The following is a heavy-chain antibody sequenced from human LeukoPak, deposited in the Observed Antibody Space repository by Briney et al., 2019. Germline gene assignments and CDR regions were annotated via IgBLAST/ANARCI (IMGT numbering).Heavy chain of an antibody. Sequence: GASLRLSCAASGFTFSSYAMSWVRQAPGKGLEWVSAISGSGGSTYYADSVKGRFTISRDNSKNTLYLQMNSLRAEDTAVYYCAKDEYSGSYNAFDVWGQGTMVTVSS. CDR3: AKDEYSGSYNAFDV. D-gene: IGHD1-26*01. CDR1: GFTFSSYA. V-gene: IGHV3-23*01. J-gene: IGHJ3*01. CDR2: ISGSGGST.